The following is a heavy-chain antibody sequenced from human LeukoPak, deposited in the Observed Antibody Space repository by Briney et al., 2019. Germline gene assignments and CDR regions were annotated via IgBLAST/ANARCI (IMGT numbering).Heavy chain of an antibody. D-gene: IGHD3-10*01. V-gene: IGHV4-34*01. CDR2: INHSEST. CDR3: ARLRGYYGSGRPRWFDP. J-gene: IGHJ5*02. Sequence: SETLSLTCAVYGESFSGYYWRWIRQPPGKGLEWIGEINHSESTNYNPSLKSRVTISVDTSKNQFSLKLSSVTAADTAVYYCARLRGYYGSGRPRWFDPWGQGTLVTVSS. CDR1: GESFSGYY.